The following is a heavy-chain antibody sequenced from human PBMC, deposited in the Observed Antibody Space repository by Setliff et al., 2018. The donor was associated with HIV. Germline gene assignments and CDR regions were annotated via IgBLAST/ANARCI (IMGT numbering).Heavy chain of an antibody. D-gene: IGHD7-27*01. CDR3: ARVSLNWGGISGTRLYFDY. CDR1: GGSFSGYY. J-gene: IGHJ4*02. Sequence: SETLSLTCAVYGGSFSGYYCWSWIRQPPGERLEWIGDITHSGSAEYSPSFRSRVTISVDASRNQFSLKLNSVTAADTAVYYCARVSLNWGGISGTRLYFDYWGQGTLVTVSS. CDR2: ITHSGSA. V-gene: IGHV4-34*01.